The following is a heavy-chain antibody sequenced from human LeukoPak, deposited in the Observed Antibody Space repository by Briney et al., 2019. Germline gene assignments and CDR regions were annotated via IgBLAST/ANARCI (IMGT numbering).Heavy chain of an antibody. V-gene: IGHV4-59*01. J-gene: IGHJ6*02. Sequence: SETLSLTCTVSGGSISSYYWSWIRQPPGKGLEWIGYIYYSGSTNYNPSLKSRVTISVDTSKNQFSLKLSSVTAADTAVYYCARADKPYYYYGMDVWGQGTLVTVSS. CDR2: IYYSGST. CDR1: GGSISSYY. CDR3: ARADKPYYYYGMDV. D-gene: IGHD3-22*01.